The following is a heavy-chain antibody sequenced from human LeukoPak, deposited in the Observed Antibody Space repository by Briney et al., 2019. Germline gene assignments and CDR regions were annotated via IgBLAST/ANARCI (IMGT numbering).Heavy chain of an antibody. J-gene: IGHJ6*03. CDR3: ATRAADVPTRPAYYYYYMDV. D-gene: IGHD6-6*01. CDR1: GGSISSSNYY. V-gene: IGHV4-61*02. CDR2: IYTSEST. Sequence: SETLSLTCSVSGGSISSSNYYWSWIRQPAGKGLEWIGRIYTSESTNYNPSLKSRVTISVDKSKNQFSLKLSSVTAADTAVYYCATRAADVPTRPAYYYYYMDVWGKGTTVTVSS.